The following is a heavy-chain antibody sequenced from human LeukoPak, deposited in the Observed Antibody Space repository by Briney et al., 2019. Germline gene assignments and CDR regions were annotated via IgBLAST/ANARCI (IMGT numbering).Heavy chain of an antibody. CDR2: MNPNSGNT. Sequence: GASVKVSCKASGYTFTSYDINWVRQATGQGLEWMGWMNPNSGNTGYAQKFQGRVTMTRSTSISTAYMELSSLRSEDTAVYYCARVKDSSSWYWYYYYMDVWGKGTTVTVSS. D-gene: IGHD6-13*01. CDR1: GYTFTSYD. V-gene: IGHV1-8*01. CDR3: ARVKDSSSWYWYYYYMDV. J-gene: IGHJ6*03.